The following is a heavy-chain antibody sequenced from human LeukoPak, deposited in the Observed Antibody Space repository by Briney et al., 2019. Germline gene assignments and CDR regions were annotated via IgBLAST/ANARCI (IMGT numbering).Heavy chain of an antibody. D-gene: IGHD3-10*01. J-gene: IGHJ6*03. V-gene: IGHV3-7*01. CDR2: IKQDGSEK. CDR3: ARSGIKMVRGVIIKSPYHMDV. CDR1: GFTFSSYW. Sequence: GGSLRLSCAASGFTFSSYWMNWIRQAPGKGLEWVANIKQDGSEKYYVDSVKGRFTISRDDAKNSLSLQMNSLRAEDTAVYYCARSGIKMVRGVIIKSPYHMDVWGKGTTVTVSS.